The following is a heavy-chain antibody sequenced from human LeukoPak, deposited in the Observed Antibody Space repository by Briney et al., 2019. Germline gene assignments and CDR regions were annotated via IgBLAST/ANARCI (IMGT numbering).Heavy chain of an antibody. CDR2: IHYSEST. CDR1: SGSTSTYY. Sequence: PSETLSLTCTVSSGSTSTYYWSWIRQPPGKGLEWIGYIHYSESTNYNPSLRSRVTISLDTSKNHFSLKLNSVTAADTAVYYCVRGGRNGEGRPFFDYWGQGTLVTVSS. V-gene: IGHV4-59*01. CDR3: VRGGRNGEGRPFFDY. D-gene: IGHD3-10*01. J-gene: IGHJ4*02.